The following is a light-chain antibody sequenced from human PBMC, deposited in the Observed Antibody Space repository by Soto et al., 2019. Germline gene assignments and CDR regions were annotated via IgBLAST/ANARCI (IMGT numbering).Light chain of an antibody. J-gene: IGLJ2*01. Sequence: QSALTQPASVSGSPGQSITLSCTGTSSDVGGYNYVSWYQQHPGKAPKLVIYEVSNRPSGVSSRFSGSKSGNTATLTISGLQAEGEADYYCSSYTRSNTVLFGGGTKLTVL. CDR2: EVS. CDR3: SSYTRSNTVL. CDR1: SSDVGGYNY. V-gene: IGLV2-14*01.